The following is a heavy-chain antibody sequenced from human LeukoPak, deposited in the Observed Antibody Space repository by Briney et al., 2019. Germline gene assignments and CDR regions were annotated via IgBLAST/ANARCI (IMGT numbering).Heavy chain of an antibody. CDR1: GGSISSGNYY. V-gene: IGHV4-39*01. CDR2: IYYSGNT. CDR3: ARVYYYDSSGYRGYYFDY. D-gene: IGHD3-22*01. J-gene: IGHJ4*02. Sequence: PSETLSLTCTVSGGSISSGNYYWGWIRRPPGKGLEWIGSIYYSGNTYYNPSLKSRITISVDTSKNQFSLNLSSVTAADTAVFYCARVYYYDSSGYRGYYFDYWGQGTLVTVSS.